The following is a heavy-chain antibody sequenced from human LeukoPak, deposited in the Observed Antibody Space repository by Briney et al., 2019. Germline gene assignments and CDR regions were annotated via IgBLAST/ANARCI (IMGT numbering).Heavy chain of an antibody. D-gene: IGHD4-17*01. CDR3: AIFQGTYGDNDNDY. CDR1: GGTFRSYA. CDR2: IIPMINTP. Sequence: ASVKVSCKASGGTFRSYAINWVRQAPGKGLEWMGGIIPMINTPKYAQRFQGRVTITAGDSTSTGYMEVSSLRSEDTAVYYCAIFQGTYGDNDNDYWGQGTLVTVSS. V-gene: IGHV1-69*13. J-gene: IGHJ4*02.